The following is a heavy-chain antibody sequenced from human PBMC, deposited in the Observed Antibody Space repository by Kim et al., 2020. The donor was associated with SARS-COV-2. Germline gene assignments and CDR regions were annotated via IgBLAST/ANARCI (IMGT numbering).Heavy chain of an antibody. V-gene: IGHV4-39*01. D-gene: IGHD1-26*01. CDR3: ARLAGGATLGY. Sequence: TYYNPSLTSRVTISVDTSKNRFSLKRSYVTSADTTVYYCARLAGGATLGYWGQGTLVTVSS. CDR2: T. J-gene: IGHJ4*02.